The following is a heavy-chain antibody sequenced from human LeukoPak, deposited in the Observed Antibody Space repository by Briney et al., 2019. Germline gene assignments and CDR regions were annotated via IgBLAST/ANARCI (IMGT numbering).Heavy chain of an antibody. Sequence: SETLSLTCTVSSGSISTSNYYWGWVRQPPGKALEWIGNIFYSGSTYYSPSLKSRVTISLDTSRNQFSLKLNSVTAADTAVYYCAREYGYSYGYRGAFDIWGQGTMVTVSS. CDR1: SGSISTSNYY. J-gene: IGHJ3*02. V-gene: IGHV4-39*07. CDR2: IFYSGST. D-gene: IGHD5-18*01. CDR3: AREYGYSYGYRGAFDI.